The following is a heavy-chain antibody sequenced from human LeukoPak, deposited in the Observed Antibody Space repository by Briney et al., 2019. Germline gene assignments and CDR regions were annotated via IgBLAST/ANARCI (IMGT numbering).Heavy chain of an antibody. CDR2: ISAYNGNT. J-gene: IGHJ5*02. CDR1: GYSFTSYG. Sequence: ASVTVSRKASGYSFTSYGISWVRQAPGQAREWVGGISAYNGNTNYAQKLQGRVTTTTDTSTSTAYMELRSLRSDDAAVYYCARGAAAGPGGWFDPWGQGTLVTVSS. V-gene: IGHV1-18*01. CDR3: ARGAAAGPGGWFDP. D-gene: IGHD6-13*01.